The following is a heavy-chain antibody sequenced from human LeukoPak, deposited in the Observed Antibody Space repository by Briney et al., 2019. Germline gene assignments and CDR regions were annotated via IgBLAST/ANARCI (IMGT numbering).Heavy chain of an antibody. Sequence: GGSLRLSCAASGFTFSSYWMSWVRQAPGKGLEWVSSISSSSYIYYADSVKGRFTISRDNAKNSLYLQMNSLRAEDTAVYYCASGRSYGSGPNYYYYYMDVWGKGTTVTISS. J-gene: IGHJ6*03. V-gene: IGHV3-21*01. D-gene: IGHD3-10*01. CDR2: ISSSSYI. CDR3: ASGRSYGSGPNYYYYYMDV. CDR1: GFTFSSYW.